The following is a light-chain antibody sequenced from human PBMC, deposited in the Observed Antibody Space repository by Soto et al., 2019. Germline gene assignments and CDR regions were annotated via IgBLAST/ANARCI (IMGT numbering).Light chain of an antibody. CDR3: QQYGYSPIT. CDR2: AAS. V-gene: IGKV3-20*01. CDR1: QSVSSY. Sequence: EIEMTQSPATLSLAPGERATLSCRASQSVSSYLAWYQQKPGQAPRLLIYAASSRATGSPDRFSGGGSGTDFTLTISRLEPEDFAVYYCQQYGYSPITFGQGTRLETK. J-gene: IGKJ5*01.